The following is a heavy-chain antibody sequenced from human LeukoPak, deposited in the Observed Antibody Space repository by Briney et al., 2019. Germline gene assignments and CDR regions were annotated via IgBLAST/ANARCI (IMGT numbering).Heavy chain of an antibody. CDR3: VALIRGLGY. Sequence: GGSLRLSCSVSGFTFSDHYMDWVRQAPGRGLDWVGRSRNRAHSYTTEYAASVKGRFTVSRADSENLLFLQMNSLKTDDTAVYYCVALIRGLGYWGQGTLVTVSS. D-gene: IGHD3-10*01. CDR1: GFTFSDHY. J-gene: IGHJ4*02. V-gene: IGHV3-72*01. CDR2: SRNRAHSYTT.